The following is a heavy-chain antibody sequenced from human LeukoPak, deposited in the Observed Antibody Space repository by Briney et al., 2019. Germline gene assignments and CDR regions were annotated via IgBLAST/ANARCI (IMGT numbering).Heavy chain of an antibody. D-gene: IGHD6-13*01. V-gene: IGHV4-4*07. CDR2: IYTSGST. J-gene: IGHJ6*03. CDR3: AREDIAAALPYYYYYMDV. Sequence: SETLSLTCTVSGGSISSYYWSWIRQPAGKGLEWIGRIYTSGSTNYNPSLKSRVTMSVDTSENQFSLKLSSVTAADTAVYYCAREDIAAALPYYYYYMDVWGKGTTVTVSS. CDR1: GGSISSYY.